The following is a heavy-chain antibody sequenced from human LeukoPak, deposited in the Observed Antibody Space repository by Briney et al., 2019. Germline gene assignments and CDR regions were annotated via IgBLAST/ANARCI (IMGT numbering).Heavy chain of an antibody. Sequence: GGSLRLSCAASGFTFSSYSMNWVRQAPGKGLEWVSYISSSSSTIYYADSVKGRFTISRDNAKNSLYLQMNSLRAEDTAVYYCARSYCSSTSCYDDFDYWGQGTLVTVSS. CDR1: GFTFSSYS. CDR2: ISSSSSTI. V-gene: IGHV3-48*01. J-gene: IGHJ4*02. D-gene: IGHD2-2*01. CDR3: ARSYCSSTSCYDDFDY.